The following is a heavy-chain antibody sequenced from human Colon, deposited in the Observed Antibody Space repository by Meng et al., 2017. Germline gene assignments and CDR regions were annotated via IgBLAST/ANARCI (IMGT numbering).Heavy chain of an antibody. CDR2: IRTKHSSHTT. Sequence: SLRISCAASGFTFSAFYMDWVRQAPGTGLEWVGRIRTKHSSHTTDYAASVKGRFTISRDDSKSSLFLQMNSLKTEDTAVYFCASSSSYATYYDWGQGTLVTVSS. J-gene: IGHJ4*02. CDR3: ASSSSYATYYD. CDR1: GFTFSAFY. D-gene: IGHD2-2*01. V-gene: IGHV3-72*01.